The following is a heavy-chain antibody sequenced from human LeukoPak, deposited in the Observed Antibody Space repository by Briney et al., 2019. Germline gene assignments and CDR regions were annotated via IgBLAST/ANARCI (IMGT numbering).Heavy chain of an antibody. Sequence: PGRSLRLSCAASGFTFDDYAMHWVRQASGKGLEWVSGISWNSGSIGYADSVKGRFTISRDNAKNSLYLQMNSLRAEDTALYYCAKGRHRHYYGSGSPYYYYYGMDVWGQGTTVTVSS. D-gene: IGHD3-10*01. CDR2: ISWNSGSI. CDR3: AKGRHRHYYGSGSPYYYYYGMDV. CDR1: GFTFDDYA. J-gene: IGHJ6*02. V-gene: IGHV3-9*01.